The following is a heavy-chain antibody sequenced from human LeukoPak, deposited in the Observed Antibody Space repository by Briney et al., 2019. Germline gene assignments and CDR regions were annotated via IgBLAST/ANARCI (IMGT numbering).Heavy chain of an antibody. V-gene: IGHV4-34*01. CDR1: GGSFSGYY. J-gene: IGHJ5*02. CDR3: VRPYCGGECQSKNNWFDP. CDR2: INHSGST. D-gene: IGHD2-21*01. Sequence: SETLSLTCAVYGGSFSGYYWSWIRQPPGKGLEWIGGINHSGSTNYNPSLKSRVTISVDTSKNQFSLKLSSVTAADTAVYYCVRPYCGGECQSKNNWFDPWGQGTLVTVSS.